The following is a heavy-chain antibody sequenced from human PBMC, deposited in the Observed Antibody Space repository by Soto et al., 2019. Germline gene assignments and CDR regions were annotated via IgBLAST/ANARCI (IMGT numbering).Heavy chain of an antibody. CDR2: IYHSGST. CDR3: AREYCSGGSCYLSDAFDI. CDR1: GGSFSGYY. V-gene: IGHV4-34*01. D-gene: IGHD2-15*01. Sequence: SETLSLTCAVYGGSFSGYYWSWIRQPPGKGLEWIGEIYHSGSTNYNPSLKSRVTISVDTSKNQFSLKLSSVTAADTAVYYCAREYCSGGSCYLSDAFDIWGQGTMVTVSS. J-gene: IGHJ3*02.